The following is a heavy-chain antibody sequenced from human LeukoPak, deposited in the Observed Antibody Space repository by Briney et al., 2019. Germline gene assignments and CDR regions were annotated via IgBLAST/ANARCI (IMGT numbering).Heavy chain of an antibody. CDR1: GFTVSSNY. CDR2: IYSGGST. Sequence: SGGSLRLSCAASGFTVSSNYMSWVRQAPGKGLEWVSVIYSGGSTYYADSVKGRFTISRHNSKNTLYLQMNSLRAEDTAVYYCARSLSRITMVRGVIPPDYWGRGTLVTVSS. D-gene: IGHD3-10*01. J-gene: IGHJ4*02. V-gene: IGHV3-53*04. CDR3: ARSLSRITMVRGVIPPDY.